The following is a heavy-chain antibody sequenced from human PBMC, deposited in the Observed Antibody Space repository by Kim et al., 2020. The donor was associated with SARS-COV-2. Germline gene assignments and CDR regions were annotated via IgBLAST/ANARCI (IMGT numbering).Heavy chain of an antibody. Sequence: SVKVSCKASGGTFSSYTISWVRQAPGQGLEWMGRIIPILGIANYAQKFQGRVTITADKSTSTAYMELSSLRSEDTAVYYCARGAYYDILTGYYRGRGNWFDPWGQGTLVTVSS. CDR2: IIPILGIA. CDR1: GGTFSSYT. V-gene: IGHV1-69*02. J-gene: IGHJ5*02. CDR3: ARGAYYDILTGYYRGRGNWFDP. D-gene: IGHD3-9*01.